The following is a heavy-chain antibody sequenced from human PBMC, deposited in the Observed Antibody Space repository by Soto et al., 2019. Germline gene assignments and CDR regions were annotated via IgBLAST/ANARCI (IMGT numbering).Heavy chain of an antibody. CDR2: ISYDGGNE. CDR1: GFTFSIYA. J-gene: IGHJ4*02. CDR3: VRGGYYGSGSYYTLFDH. D-gene: IGHD3-10*01. V-gene: IGHV3-30-3*01. Sequence: QVQLVESGGGVVQPGRSLRLSCAASGFTFSIYAMHWVRQAPGKGLEWVTVISYDGGNEYYADSVKGRFTISRDNSKNTLFRQMSSVRAEDTAVYYCVRGGYYGSGSYYTLFDHWGQGTLVTVSS.